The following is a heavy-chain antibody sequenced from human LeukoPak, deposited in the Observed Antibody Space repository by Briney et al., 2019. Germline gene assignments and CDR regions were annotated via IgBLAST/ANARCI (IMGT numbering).Heavy chain of an antibody. V-gene: IGHV1-18*04. CDR2: INAYNGNT. Sequence: GASVKVSCKASGYSFTRYGFNWVRQAPGQGLAWMGWINAYNGNTKYAQKVQARVTMTTDTSTSTAYMELRSLRSDDTAVYYCTREGANYGVTGDVWGQGTTVIVSS. D-gene: IGHD3-10*01. J-gene: IGHJ6*02. CDR3: TREGANYGVTGDV. CDR1: GYSFTRYG.